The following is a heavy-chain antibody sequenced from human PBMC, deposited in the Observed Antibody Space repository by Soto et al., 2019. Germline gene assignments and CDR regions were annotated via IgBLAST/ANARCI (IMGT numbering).Heavy chain of an antibody. J-gene: IGHJ4*02. Sequence: PSETLSLTCAVYGGSFSGYYWSWIRQPPGKGLEWIGEINHSGSTNYNPSLKSRVAISVDTSKNQFSLKLSSVTAADTAVYYCAGGIAARPLGYWGQGTLVNGSS. CDR2: INHSGST. D-gene: IGHD6-6*01. V-gene: IGHV4-34*01. CDR3: AGGIAARPLGY. CDR1: GGSFSGYY.